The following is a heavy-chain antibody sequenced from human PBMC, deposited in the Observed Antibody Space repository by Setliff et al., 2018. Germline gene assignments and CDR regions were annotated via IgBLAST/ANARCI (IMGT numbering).Heavy chain of an antibody. V-gene: IGHV4-39*01. CDR1: GGSLRGNAIF. CDR3: ARQVGSRGRGYNYYYYYMDV. CDR2: TYYNGDA. D-gene: IGHD3-10*01. Sequence: SETLSLTCTVSGGSLRGNAIFWGWIRQPPGKGLEWIGSTYYNGDAYYNPSLKSRVTMSVDTSRNQFSLKLSSVTAADTAVYYCARQVGSRGRGYNYYYYYMDVWGKGTTVTVSS. J-gene: IGHJ6*03.